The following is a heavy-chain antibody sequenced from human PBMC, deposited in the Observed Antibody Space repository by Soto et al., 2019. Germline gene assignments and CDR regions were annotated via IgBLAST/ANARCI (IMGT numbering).Heavy chain of an antibody. D-gene: IGHD6-13*01. CDR3: ARCATHGSSLYFWFDP. V-gene: IGHV1-69*01. CDR2: IIPLFGTT. Sequence: QVQLVQSGAEVRMPGSSVKVSCKASGGTFSTYPINWERQAPGQGLEWMGGIIPLFGTTNYAQKFKGRVTITADDATSTAYMELSSLRAEDAAVYYCARCATHGSSLYFWFDPWGQGTLVTFSS. J-gene: IGHJ5*02. CDR1: GGTFSTYP.